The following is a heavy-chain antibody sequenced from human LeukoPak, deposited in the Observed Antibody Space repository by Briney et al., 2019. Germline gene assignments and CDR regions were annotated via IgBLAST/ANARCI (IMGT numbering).Heavy chain of an antibody. CDR3: AKDLGGGYYDRKAPFDY. V-gene: IGHV3-13*01. CDR1: GFTFSSYD. CDR2: IGTAGDT. J-gene: IGHJ4*02. Sequence: GGSLRLSCAASGFTFSSYDMHWVRQATGKGLEWVSAIGTAGDTYYPGSVKGRFTISRENAKNSLYLQMNSLRAEDTAVYYCAKDLGGGYYDRKAPFDYWGQGTLVTVSS. D-gene: IGHD3-22*01.